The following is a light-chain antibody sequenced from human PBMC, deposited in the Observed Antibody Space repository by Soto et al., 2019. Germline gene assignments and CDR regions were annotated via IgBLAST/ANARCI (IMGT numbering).Light chain of an antibody. J-gene: IGKJ1*01. Sequence: EIVMTQSPATLSVSPGGRATLSCRASQSVNSNLAWYQQKPGQAPRLLIYGASTRATGIPARFSGSGSETEFTLTISSLQSEDFAVYYCQQYNNWLTFGQGTKVEIK. V-gene: IGKV3-15*01. CDR3: QQYNNWLT. CDR2: GAS. CDR1: QSVNSN.